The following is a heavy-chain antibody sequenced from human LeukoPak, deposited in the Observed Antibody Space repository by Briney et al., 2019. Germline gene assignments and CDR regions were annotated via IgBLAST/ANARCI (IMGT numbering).Heavy chain of an antibody. CDR1: GGSISSYD. CDR2: IYTRGST. CDR3: ARKGIAARDPADY. Sequence: SETLSLTCTVSGGSISSYDWSWIRQPAGKGLEWIGRIYTRGSTYYNPSLKSRVTIAVDTSKNQFSLKLSSVTAADTAVYYCARKGIAARDPADYWGQGTLVTVSS. D-gene: IGHD6-6*01. V-gene: IGHV4-4*07. J-gene: IGHJ4*02.